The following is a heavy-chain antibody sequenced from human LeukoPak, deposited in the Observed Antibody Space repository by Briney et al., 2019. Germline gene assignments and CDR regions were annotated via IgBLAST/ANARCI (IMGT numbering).Heavy chain of an antibody. Sequence: ASVKVSCKVSGYTLTELSMHWVRQAPGKGLEWMGGFDPEDGETIYAQKFQGRDTMTEDTSTDTAYMELSSLRSEDTAVYYCARRHNPYYYDSSGYIKRSYYFDYWGQGTLVTVSS. CDR1: GYTLTELS. CDR2: FDPEDGET. D-gene: IGHD3-22*01. J-gene: IGHJ4*02. V-gene: IGHV1-24*01. CDR3: ARRHNPYYYDSSGYIKRSYYFDY.